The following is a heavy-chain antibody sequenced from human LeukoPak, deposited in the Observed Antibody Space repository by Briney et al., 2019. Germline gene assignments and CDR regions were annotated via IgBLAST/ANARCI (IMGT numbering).Heavy chain of an antibody. CDR1: GGTFSSYA. J-gene: IGHJ4*02. Sequence: SSVKVSCKASGGTFSSYAISWVRQAPGQGLEWMGRINPNSGGTNYAQKFQGRVTMTRDTSISTAYMELSRLRSDDTAVYYCARRKTYYFDYWGQGTLVTVSS. V-gene: IGHV1-2*06. CDR3: ARRKTYYFDY. CDR2: INPNSGGT.